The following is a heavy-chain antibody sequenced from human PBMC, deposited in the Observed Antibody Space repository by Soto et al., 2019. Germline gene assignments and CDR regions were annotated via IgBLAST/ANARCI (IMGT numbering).Heavy chain of an antibody. CDR2: IDPSDSYT. J-gene: IGHJ5*02. CDR3: ARMDGLVRGITKNWFDP. Sequence: GESLKISCKGSGYSFTRYWISWVRQMPGKGLEWMGRIDPSDSYTNYGPSFQGHVTMSVDKSTSTAYLQWSSLKASDAAMYYCARMDGLVRGITKNWFDPWGQGTLVTVSS. V-gene: IGHV5-10-1*01. D-gene: IGHD3-10*01. CDR1: GYSFTRYW.